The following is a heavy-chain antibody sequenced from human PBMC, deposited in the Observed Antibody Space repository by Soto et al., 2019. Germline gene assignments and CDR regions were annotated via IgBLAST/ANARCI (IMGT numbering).Heavy chain of an antibody. J-gene: IGHJ4*01. CDR2: IYGVDAQN. D-gene: IGHD2-15*01. Sequence: GESLKISCKSFGYSFAAYWIGWGRRMPGKGLEWMGIIYGVDAQNIYGPSFQGQVTISVDRSISTAYLQWSGLKVSGTAVYYCARGVGGSLVHFDYWGHATLVTVSS. CDR1: GYSFAAYW. CDR3: ARGVGGSLVHFDY. V-gene: IGHV5-51*01.